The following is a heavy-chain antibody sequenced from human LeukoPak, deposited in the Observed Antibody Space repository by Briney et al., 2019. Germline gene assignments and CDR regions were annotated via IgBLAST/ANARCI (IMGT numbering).Heavy chain of an antibody. V-gene: IGHV4-59*01. J-gene: IGHJ3*02. CDR1: GGSISSYY. Sequence: KPSETLSLTCTVSGGSISSYYWSWIRQPPGKGLEWIGYIYYSGSTNYNPSLKSRVTISVDTSKNQFSLKLSSVTAADTAVYYCARDTHDAFDIWGQGTMVTVSS. CDR3: ARDTHDAFDI. CDR2: IYYSGST.